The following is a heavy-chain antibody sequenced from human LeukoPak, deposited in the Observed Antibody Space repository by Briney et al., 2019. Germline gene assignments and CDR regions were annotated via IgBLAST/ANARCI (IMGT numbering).Heavy chain of an antibody. CDR3: ARTRLGGQWLDAFDI. CDR2: INGIGDNT. D-gene: IGHD6-19*01. V-gene: IGHV3-20*04. Sequence: GGSLRLSCAASGFTFDDYGMTWVRQPPGKGLEWVSGINGIGDNTHYADSVKGRFTISRDNTNNSLYLQMNSLRAEDTAFYYCARTRLGGQWLDAFDIWGQGAMVTLSS. CDR1: GFTFDDYG. J-gene: IGHJ3*02.